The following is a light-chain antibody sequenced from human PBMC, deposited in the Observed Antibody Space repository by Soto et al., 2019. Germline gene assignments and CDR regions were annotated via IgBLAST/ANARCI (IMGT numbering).Light chain of an antibody. J-gene: IGKJ1*01. CDR2: RAS. CDR3: KQYQNLWT. CDR1: QPIYSN. V-gene: IGKV3-15*01. Sequence: IQMTQSPATLSGSPGERATLSSRASQPIYSNVAWYQQRPGQSPRLLIYRASARATGIPARFSGSGSGTEFTLTIGSLQSEDSAVYYCKQYQNLWTVGNGNKV.